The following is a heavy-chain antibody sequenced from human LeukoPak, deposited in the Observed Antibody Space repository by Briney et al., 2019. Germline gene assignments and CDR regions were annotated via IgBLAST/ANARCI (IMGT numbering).Heavy chain of an antibody. V-gene: IGHV6-1*01. CDR3: ARVTVVTRGYYYYYGMDV. Sequence: SQTLSLTCAISGDSVSSNSAAWNWIRQSPSRGLEWLGRTYYRSKWYNNYAVSVKSRITINPDTSKNQFSLQLNSVTPEDTAVYYCARVTVVTRGYYYYYGMDVWGQGTTVTVSS. CDR2: TYYRSKWYN. J-gene: IGHJ6*02. CDR1: GDSVSSNSAA. D-gene: IGHD4-23*01.